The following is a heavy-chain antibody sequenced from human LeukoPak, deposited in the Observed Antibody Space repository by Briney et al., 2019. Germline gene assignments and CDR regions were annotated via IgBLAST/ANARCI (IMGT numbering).Heavy chain of an antibody. CDR2: ISSSGVST. V-gene: IGHV3-23*01. J-gene: IGHJ6*03. D-gene: IGHD3-16*02. CDR3: AKIPVSYTINYYMDV. CDR1: GFTFSSYS. Sequence: GGSLRLSCAASGFTFSSYSMIWVRQAPGQGLEWVSVISSSGVSTYYADSVKGRFTISRDSSKNTLYLQMNSLRAEDTAVYYCAKIPVSYTINYYMDVWGKGTTVTISS.